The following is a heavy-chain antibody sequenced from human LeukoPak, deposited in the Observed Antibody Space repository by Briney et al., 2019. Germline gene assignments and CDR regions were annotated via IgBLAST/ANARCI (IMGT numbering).Heavy chain of an antibody. CDR2: ISGYNGDR. V-gene: IGHV1-18*01. J-gene: IGHJ6*03. Sequence: GASAKVSCRASSYSFTSYGINWVRQAPGQGLEWMGWISGYNGDRNYAQKLQDRVTMTTDTSTSTAYMELRGLRSDDTAVYYCARAAIYYYYMDVWGKGTTVTVSS. CDR3: ARAAIYYYYMDV. D-gene: IGHD2-21*01. CDR1: SYSFTSYG.